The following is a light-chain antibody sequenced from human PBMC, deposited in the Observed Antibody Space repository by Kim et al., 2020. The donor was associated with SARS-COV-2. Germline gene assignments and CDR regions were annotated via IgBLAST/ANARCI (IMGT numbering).Light chain of an antibody. CDR1: SSDVGSYNL. CDR3: CSYAGSSTSV. V-gene: IGLV2-23*02. Sequence: QFALTQPASVSGSPGQSITISCTGTSSDVGSYNLVSWYQQHPGKAPKLMIYEVSKRPSGVSNRFSGSKSGNTASLTISGLKAEDEADYYCCSYAGSSTSVFGTGTKVTVL. J-gene: IGLJ1*01. CDR2: EVS.